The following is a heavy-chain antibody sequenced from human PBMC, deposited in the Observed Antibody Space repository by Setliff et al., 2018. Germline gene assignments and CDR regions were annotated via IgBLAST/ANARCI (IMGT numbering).Heavy chain of an antibody. CDR3: ARLRDSMVRGVSDFYYYYYYMDV. J-gene: IGHJ6*03. D-gene: IGHD3-10*01. Sequence: KTSETLSLTCAASGGTFSDYYWTWIRQPPGKGLEWIGEINHSGSTNYNPSLKSRVTISVDTSKNQFSLKLSSVTAADTAVYYCARLRDSMVRGVSDFYYYYYYMDVWGKGTTVTVSS. V-gene: IGHV4-34*01. CDR2: INHSGST. CDR1: GGTFSDYY.